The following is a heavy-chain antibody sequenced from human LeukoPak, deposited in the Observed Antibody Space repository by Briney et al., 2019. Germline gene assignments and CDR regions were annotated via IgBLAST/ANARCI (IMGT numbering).Heavy chain of an antibody. CDR1: GFTFGSYR. J-gene: IGHJ4*02. V-gene: IGHV3-7*01. Sequence: PGGSLRLSCAASGFTFGSYRMSWVRQAPGKGLEWVANIKQDGSEKYYVDSVKGRFTISRDNAKNSLYLQMNSLRAEDTAVYYCAKDLQKRWLQFKSGGGFDYWGQGTLVTVSS. CDR2: IKQDGSEK. CDR3: AKDLQKRWLQFKSGGGFDY. D-gene: IGHD5-24*01.